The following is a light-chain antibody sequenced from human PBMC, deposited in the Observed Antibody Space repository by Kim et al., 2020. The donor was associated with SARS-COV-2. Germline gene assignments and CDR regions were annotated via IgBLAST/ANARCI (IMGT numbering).Light chain of an antibody. V-gene: IGKV1-5*03. CDR1: QSISTW. CDR2: KAS. J-gene: IGKJ1*01. CDR3: QQYSSPWT. Sequence: DVQMTQSPSTLSASVGDRVTITCRASQSISTWLAWYQQKPGKAPKLLTSKASSLASGVPSRFSGSGSGTEFTLTISSLQPDDFATYYCQQYSSPWTFGQGTKVDIK.